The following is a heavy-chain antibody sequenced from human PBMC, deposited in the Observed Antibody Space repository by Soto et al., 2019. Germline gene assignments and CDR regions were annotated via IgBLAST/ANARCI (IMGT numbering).Heavy chain of an antibody. CDR1: GFTFSDCW. CDR2: IKFDGSFT. V-gene: IGHV3-74*01. CDR3: ARGLRNYYGVDV. Sequence: GGSLRLSCVASGFTFSDCWMHWVRQAPGKGLVWASRIKFDGSFTSHADSVKGRFTISRDNARNTVHLQMDSLRAEDTGVYYCARGLRNYYGVDVWGQGTTVTVSS. D-gene: IGHD4-17*01. J-gene: IGHJ6*02.